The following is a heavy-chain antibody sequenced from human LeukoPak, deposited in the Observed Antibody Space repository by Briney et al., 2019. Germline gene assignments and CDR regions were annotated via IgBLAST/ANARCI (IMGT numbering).Heavy chain of an antibody. V-gene: IGHV1-46*01. J-gene: IGHJ4*02. CDR1: GYTFTSYY. D-gene: IGHD2-15*01. Sequence: ASVKVSCKAPGYTFTSYYMHWVRQAPGQGLEWMGIINPSGGSTSYAQKFQGRVTMTRDTSTSTVYMELSSLRSEDTAVYYCARDLYCSGGSCSTRGLDYWGQGTLVTVSS. CDR2: INPSGGST. CDR3: ARDLYCSGGSCSTRGLDY.